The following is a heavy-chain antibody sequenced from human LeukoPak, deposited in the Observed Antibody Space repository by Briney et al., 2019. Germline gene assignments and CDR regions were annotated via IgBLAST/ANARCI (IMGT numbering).Heavy chain of an antibody. D-gene: IGHD3-10*01. CDR3: AREPLGYGSGSYYISYDY. Sequence: PGGSLRLSCAASGFTFSSYWMSWVRQAPGKGLEWVANIKQDGSEKYYVDSVKGRFTISRDNAKNPLYLQMNSLRAEDTAVYYCAREPLGYGSGSYYISYDYWAREPWSPSPQ. J-gene: IGHJ4*02. CDR2: IKQDGSEK. V-gene: IGHV3-7*01. CDR1: GFTFSSYW.